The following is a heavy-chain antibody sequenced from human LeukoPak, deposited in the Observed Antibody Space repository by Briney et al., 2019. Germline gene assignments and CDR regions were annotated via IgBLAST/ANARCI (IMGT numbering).Heavy chain of an antibody. CDR3: AKDFRGIVVVPAAILDY. CDR1: GFTFSSYA. V-gene: IGHV3-23*01. CDR2: ISGSGGST. J-gene: IGHJ4*02. Sequence: GGSLRLSCAASGFTFSSYAMSWVRQAPGKGLEWVSAISGSGGSTYYADSVKGRFTISRDNSKNTLYLQMNSLRAEDTAVYYCAKDFRGIVVVPAAILDYWGQGTLVTVSS. D-gene: IGHD2-2*02.